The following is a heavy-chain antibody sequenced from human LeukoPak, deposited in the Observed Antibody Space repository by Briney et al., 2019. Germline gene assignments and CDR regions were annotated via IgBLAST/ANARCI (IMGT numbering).Heavy chain of an antibody. V-gene: IGHV4-39*01. D-gene: IGHD3-22*01. J-gene: IGHJ4*01. CDR2: LYYSGSI. Sequence: SETLSLTCTVSGGAITGSYYYWGWIRQSPGKGLEWIGSLYYSGSIYYNPSLKSRVSMSADTSKNQFSLKLNSLTAADRAVYYCARQYYDSTGYYYFAYWDQGSPVTLSS. CDR1: GGAITGSYYY. CDR3: ARQYYDSTGYYYFAY.